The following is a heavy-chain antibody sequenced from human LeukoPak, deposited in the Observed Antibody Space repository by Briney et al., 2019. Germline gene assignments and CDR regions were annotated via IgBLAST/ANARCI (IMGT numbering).Heavy chain of an antibody. V-gene: IGHV3-21*01. J-gene: IGHJ5*02. CDR3: ARGLGYCSGGSCYVERGGFDP. Sequence: PGGSLRLSCAASGFTFSSYSMNWVRQAPGKGLEWVSSISSSSSYIYYADSVKGRFTISRDNAENSLYLQMNSLRAEDTAVYYCARGLGYCSGGSCYVERGGFDPWGQGTLVTVSS. D-gene: IGHD2-15*01. CDR1: GFTFSSYS. CDR2: ISSSSSYI.